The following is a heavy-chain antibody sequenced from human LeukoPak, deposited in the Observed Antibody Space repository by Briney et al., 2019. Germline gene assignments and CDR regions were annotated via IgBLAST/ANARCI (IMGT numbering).Heavy chain of an antibody. CDR1: GFTFRNYW. CDR3: ARVGYSGWNLEY. V-gene: IGHV3-7*01. CDR2: INQGGSVK. Sequence: QPGGSLRLSCAASGFTFRNYWMSWVRQAPGKGLEWVANINQGGSVKYYVDSVKGRFTISRDNAKNSLYVQMNSLRDEDTAVYYCARVGYSGWNLEYWGQGTLVTVSS. J-gene: IGHJ4*02. D-gene: IGHD5-12*01.